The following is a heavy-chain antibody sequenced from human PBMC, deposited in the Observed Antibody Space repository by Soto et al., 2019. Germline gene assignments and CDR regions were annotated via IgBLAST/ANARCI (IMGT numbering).Heavy chain of an antibody. CDR2: ISGSGGST. V-gene: IGHV3-23*01. J-gene: IGHJ4*02. D-gene: IGHD1-26*01. CDR1: GFTFSSYA. CDR3: ANAQEWELLSFGY. Sequence: GGSLRLSCAASGFTFSSYAMSWVRQAPGKGLEWVSAISGSGGSTYYADSVKGRFTISRDNSKNTLHLQMNSLRAEDTAVYYCANAQEWELLSFGYWGQGTLVTVSS.